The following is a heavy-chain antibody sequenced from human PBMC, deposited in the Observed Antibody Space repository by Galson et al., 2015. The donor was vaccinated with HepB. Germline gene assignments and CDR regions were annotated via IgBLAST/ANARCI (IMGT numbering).Heavy chain of an antibody. J-gene: IGHJ3*02. CDR1: GYTFTGYY. V-gene: IGHV1-2*02. D-gene: IGHD3-9*01. CDR2: INPNSGGT. CDR3: ARGVDLRYFDWLFTDAFDI. Sequence: SVKVSCKASGYTFTGYYMHWVRQAPGQGLEWMGWINPNSGGTNYAQKFQGRVTMTRDTSISTAYMELSRLRSDDTAVYYCARGVDLRYFDWLFTDAFDIWGQGTMVTVSS.